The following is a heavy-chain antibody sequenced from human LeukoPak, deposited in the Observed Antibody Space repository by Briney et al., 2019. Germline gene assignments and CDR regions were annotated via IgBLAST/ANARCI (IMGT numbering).Heavy chain of an antibody. CDR3: ASPHDYGDYDLDY. CDR2: IIPILGIA. V-gene: IGHV1-69*04. D-gene: IGHD4-17*01. J-gene: IGHJ4*02. CDR1: GGTFSSYA. Sequence: ASVKVSCKSSGGTFSSYAISWVRPAPGQGLAWMGRIIPILGIANYAQKFQGRVTITADKSTSTAYMELSSLRSEDTAVYYCASPHDYGDYDLDYWGQGTLVTVSS.